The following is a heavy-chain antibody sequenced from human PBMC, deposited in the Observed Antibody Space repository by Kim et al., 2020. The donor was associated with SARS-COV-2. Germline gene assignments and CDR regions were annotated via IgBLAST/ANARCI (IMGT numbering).Heavy chain of an antibody. V-gene: IGHV4-39*07. Sequence: SETLSLTCTVSGGSISSSGYLWAWIRQSPGMGLEWLASVSYSGATYYNPSLKSRGSISKDTSKNQFSLKVNSMTAADTAVYYCARYSNYDWLQRHWGQG. J-gene: IGHJ4*02. CDR3: ARYSNYDWLQRH. CDR1: GGSISSSGYL. CDR2: VSYSGAT. D-gene: IGHD3-3*01.